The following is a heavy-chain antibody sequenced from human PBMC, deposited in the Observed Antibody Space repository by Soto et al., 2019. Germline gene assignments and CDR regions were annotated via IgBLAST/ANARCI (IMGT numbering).Heavy chain of an antibody. V-gene: IGHV1-2*02. CDR1: GYTFTGYY. D-gene: IGHD6-19*01. CDR2: LNPNSGGT. CDR3: ARYLRVSSSGWALFDF. Sequence: ASVKVSCKASGYTFTGYYMHWVRPAPGQGLEWMVWLNPNSGGTNYAQKFQGRVTMTRDTSISTAYMELSRLRSDDTAVYYCARYLRVSSSGWALFDFWGQGTLVTVSS. J-gene: IGHJ4*02.